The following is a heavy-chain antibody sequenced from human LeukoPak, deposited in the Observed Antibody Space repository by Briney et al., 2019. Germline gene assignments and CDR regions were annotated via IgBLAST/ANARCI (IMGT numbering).Heavy chain of an antibody. V-gene: IGHV1-18*01. D-gene: IGHD4-17*01. CDR3: ARSNNDGDYLGVGFDY. J-gene: IGHJ4*02. CDR2: IGAHSGDT. Sequence: ASVKVSCKASGYTFTNYGISWVRQAPGQGLEWMGWIGAHSGDTNYAQKFQGRVTMTTETSMSTAYMELRSLRSDDTAVYYCARSNNDGDYLGVGFDYWGQGTLVTVSS. CDR1: GYTFTNYG.